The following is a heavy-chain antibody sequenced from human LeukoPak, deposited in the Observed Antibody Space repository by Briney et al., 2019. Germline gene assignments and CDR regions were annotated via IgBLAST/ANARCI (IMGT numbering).Heavy chain of an antibody. J-gene: IGHJ3*02. CDR3: ARDSRNAFDI. V-gene: IGHV3-66*01. CDR1: GLTVSSNY. Sequence: QSGGSLRLSCAVSGLTVSSNYMSWVRQAPGKGLEWVSVIYSGGSTYYADSVKGRFTISRDNSKNTLYLQMNSLRAEDTAVYYCARDSRNAFDIWGQGTMVTVSS. CDR2: IYSGGST.